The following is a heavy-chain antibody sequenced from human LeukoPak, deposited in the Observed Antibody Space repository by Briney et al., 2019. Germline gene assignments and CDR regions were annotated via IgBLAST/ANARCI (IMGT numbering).Heavy chain of an antibody. CDR3: AKDYSGSYYALDY. CDR2: ISGSGGRT. V-gene: IGHV3-23*01. J-gene: IGHJ4*02. D-gene: IGHD1-26*01. Sequence: PGGSLRLSCAASGFTFGTYAMSWVRQAPGKGLEWVPTISGSGGRTYYADSVKGRFTISRDKSKNTLYLQMNRLRAEDTAVYNCAKDYSGSYYALDYWGQGTLVTVSS. CDR1: GFTFGTYA.